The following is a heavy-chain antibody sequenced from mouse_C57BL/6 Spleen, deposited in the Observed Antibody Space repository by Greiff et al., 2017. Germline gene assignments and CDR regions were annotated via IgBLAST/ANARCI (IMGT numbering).Heavy chain of an antibody. D-gene: IGHD4-1*01. Sequence: VHVKQSGPELVKPGASVKISCKASGYSFTDYNMNWVKQSNGKSLEWIGVINPNYGTTSYNQKFKGKATLTVDQSSSTAYMQLNSLTSEDSAVYYCARSNWGRGWFAYWGQGTLVTFSA. V-gene: IGHV1-39*01. CDR3: ARSNWGRGWFAY. CDR2: INPNYGTT. CDR1: GYSFTDYN. J-gene: IGHJ3*01.